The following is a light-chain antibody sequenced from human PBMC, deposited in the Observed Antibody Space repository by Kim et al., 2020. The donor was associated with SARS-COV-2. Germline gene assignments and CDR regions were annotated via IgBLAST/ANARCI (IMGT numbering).Light chain of an antibody. Sequence: SYELTQPLSVSVALGQTARITCGGNNIGSKNVHWYQQKPGQAPVLVIYRDSNRPSGIPERFSGSNSGNPATLTLSRAQAGDEADSSCSVWDSLTGLFGGG. V-gene: IGLV3-9*01. CDR2: RDS. CDR3: SVWDSLTGL. J-gene: IGLJ3*02. CDR1: NIGSKN.